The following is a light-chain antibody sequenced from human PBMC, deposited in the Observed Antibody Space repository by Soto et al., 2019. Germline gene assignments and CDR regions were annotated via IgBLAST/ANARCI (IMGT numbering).Light chain of an antibody. CDR2: GAT. CDR3: QQYVTSPAIT. J-gene: IGKJ5*01. CDR1: ESVGAY. Sequence: EIVLTQSPGALSLSPGERATLSCWASESVGAYLAWYRQKPGQAPRLLIFGATKRTSGNPDRFSGTGYETAFTLAISRLEPGDFAVYYCQQYVTSPAITFGQVTRLEIK. V-gene: IGKV3-20*01.